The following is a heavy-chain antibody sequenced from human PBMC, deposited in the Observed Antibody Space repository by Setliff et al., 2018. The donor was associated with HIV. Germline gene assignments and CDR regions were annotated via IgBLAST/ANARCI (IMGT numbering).Heavy chain of an antibody. V-gene: IGHV1-69*13. J-gene: IGHJ6*03. CDR2: IIPIFGTA. D-gene: IGHD1-26*01. Sequence: SVKVSCKASGGTFSSYAISWVRQAPGQGLEWMGGIIPIFGTANYAQKFQGRVTITADESTSTAYMELSSLRSEDTAVYYCARGPNRYSGTYSYYYYMDVWGKGTTVTVSS. CDR1: GGTFSSYA. CDR3: ARGPNRYSGTYSYYYYMDV.